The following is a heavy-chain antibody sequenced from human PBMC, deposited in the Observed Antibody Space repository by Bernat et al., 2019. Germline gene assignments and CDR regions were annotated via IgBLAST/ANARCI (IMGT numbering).Heavy chain of an antibody. CDR3: TIPFHTIAVAGEDY. J-gene: IGHJ4*02. CDR2: IRSKANSYAT. V-gene: IGHV3-73*02. D-gene: IGHD6-19*01. CDR1: GFTFSGSA. Sequence: EVQLVESGGGLVQPGGSLKLSCAASGFTFSGSAMHWVRQASGKGLEWVGRIRSKANSYATAYAASVKGRFTISRDDSKNTAYLQMNSLKTEDTAVYYCTIPFHTIAVAGEDYWGQGTLVTVSS.